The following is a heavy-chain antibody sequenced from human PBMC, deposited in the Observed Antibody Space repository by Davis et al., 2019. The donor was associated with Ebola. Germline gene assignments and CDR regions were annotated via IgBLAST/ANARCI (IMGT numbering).Heavy chain of an antibody. CDR3: AKDAIVGVPYFDY. V-gene: IGHV3-23*01. J-gene: IGHJ4*02. Sequence: GGSLRLSCAASGFVFSSYVMSWVRRAPGKGLEWVSTLGLSADTYYADSVKGRFTISRDNSKNTLHLQMNSLRVEGTAIYYCAKDAIVGVPYFDYWGQGTLVTVSS. CDR1: GFVFSSYV. CDR2: LGLSADT. D-gene: IGHD1-26*01.